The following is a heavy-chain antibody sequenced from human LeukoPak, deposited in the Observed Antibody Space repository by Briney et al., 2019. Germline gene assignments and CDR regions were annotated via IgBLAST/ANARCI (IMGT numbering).Heavy chain of an antibody. CDR2: VRYDGSNK. V-gene: IGHV3-30*02. D-gene: IGHD6-13*01. CDR3: AKDGTITMYSSPLNY. J-gene: IGHJ4*02. Sequence: PGGSLRLSXAASGFTFSSYGMHWVRQAPGKGLEWVAFVRYDGSNKYYADSVKGQFTISRDNSKNTLYLQMNSLRAEDAAVYYCAKDGTITMYSSPLNYWGQGTLVTVSS. CDR1: GFTFSSYG.